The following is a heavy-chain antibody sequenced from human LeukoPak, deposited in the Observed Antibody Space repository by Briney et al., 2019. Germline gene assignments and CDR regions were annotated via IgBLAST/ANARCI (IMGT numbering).Heavy chain of an antibody. CDR3: AGGPDSGYEFDY. V-gene: IGHV1-69*04. D-gene: IGHD5-12*01. Sequence: ASVKVSCKASGGTFSSYAISWVRQAPGQGLEWMGRIILILGIANHAQKFQGRVTITADKSTSTAYMELSSLRSEDTAVYYCAGGPDSGYEFDYWGQGTLVTVSS. CDR2: IILILGIA. J-gene: IGHJ4*02. CDR1: GGTFSSYA.